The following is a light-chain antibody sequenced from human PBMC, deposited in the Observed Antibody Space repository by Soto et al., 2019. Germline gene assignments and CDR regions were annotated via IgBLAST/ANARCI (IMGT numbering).Light chain of an antibody. V-gene: IGKV3-20*01. CDR1: QTIRSNY. CDR2: VAS. J-gene: IGKJ1*01. Sequence: EIVLTQSPRTLSLSPGERATLSCRASQTIRSNYLAWYQQKPGQAPSLLIYVASSRATGMPERFRGSGAGTDFALTIGRREPEDSAVYYCQHYGRSFPGWAFGEGTKVEI. CDR3: QHYGRSFPGWA.